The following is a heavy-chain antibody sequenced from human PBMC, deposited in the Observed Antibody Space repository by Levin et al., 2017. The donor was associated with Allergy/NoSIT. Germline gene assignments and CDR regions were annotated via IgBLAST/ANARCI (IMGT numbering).Heavy chain of an antibody. V-gene: IGHV3-66*02. Sequence: GGSLRLSCAASGFTVSSNYMSWVRQAPGKGLEWVSVIYSGGSIYYADSVKGRFTISRDNSKNTLYLQMNSLRAEDTAVYYCAREGSGSGSYNWRYYYYMDVWGKGTTVTVSS. J-gene: IGHJ6*03. CDR2: IYSGGSI. D-gene: IGHD3-10*01. CDR1: GFTVSSNY. CDR3: AREGSGSGSYNWRYYYYMDV.